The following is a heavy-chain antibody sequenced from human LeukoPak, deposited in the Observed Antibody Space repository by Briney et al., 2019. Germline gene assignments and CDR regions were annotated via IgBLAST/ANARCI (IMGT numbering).Heavy chain of an antibody. D-gene: IGHD5-24*01. J-gene: IGHJ4*02. V-gene: IGHV3-30*18. CDR1: GFTFSSYG. CDR3: AKSGYNRFDY. CDR2: ISHDGSNE. Sequence: GGSLRLSCAASGFTFSSYGMHWVRQAPGKGLEWVAVISHDGSNEYYADSVKGRFTISRDNSKNTLYLQMNSLRAEDTAVYYCAKSGYNRFDYWGQGTLVTVSS.